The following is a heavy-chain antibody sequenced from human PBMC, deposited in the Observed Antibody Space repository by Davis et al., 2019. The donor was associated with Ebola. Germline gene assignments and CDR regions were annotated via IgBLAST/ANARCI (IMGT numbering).Heavy chain of an antibody. CDR1: GYTFTSYY. V-gene: IGHV1-46*01. CDR3: ARDQYCSGGSCYPRLDY. CDR2: INPSGGST. J-gene: IGHJ4*02. Sequence: AASVKVSCKASGYTFTSYYIHWVRQAPGQGLEWMGIINPSGGSTSYAQKFQGRVTMTRDTSTSTVYMVLSSLRSEDTAVYYCARDQYCSGGSCYPRLDYWGQGTLVTVSS. D-gene: IGHD2-15*01.